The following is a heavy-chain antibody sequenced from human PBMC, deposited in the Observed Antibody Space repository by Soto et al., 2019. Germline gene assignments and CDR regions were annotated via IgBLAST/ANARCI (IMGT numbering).Heavy chain of an antibody. J-gene: IGHJ5*02. D-gene: IGHD3-3*01. CDR2: IYHSGST. V-gene: IGHV4-30-2*01. Sequence: QLQLQESGSGLVKPSQTLSLTCAVSGGSISSGGYSWSWIRQPPGKGLEWIGYIYHSGSTYYNPSLKSRVTISVDRSKNQFSLKLSSVTAADTAVYYCARAGLEWPLRYHWFDPWGQGTLVTVSS. CDR1: GGSISSGGYS. CDR3: ARAGLEWPLRYHWFDP.